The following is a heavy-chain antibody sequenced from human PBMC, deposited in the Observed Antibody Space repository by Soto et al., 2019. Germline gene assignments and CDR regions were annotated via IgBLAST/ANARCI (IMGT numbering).Heavy chain of an antibody. CDR2: ISGSGGST. CDR1: GFTFSRYA. CDR3: AKSDIVATMWNYWYWDL. D-gene: IGHD5-12*01. J-gene: IGHJ2*01. Sequence: EVQLLESGGGLVQPGGSLRLSCAASGFTFSRYAMSWVRQAPGKGLEWVSVISGSGGSTYYADPVKGRFTISRDNSKNTLYLQMNSLRAEDTAVYYCAKSDIVATMWNYWYWDLLGRGTLVTVSS. V-gene: IGHV3-23*01.